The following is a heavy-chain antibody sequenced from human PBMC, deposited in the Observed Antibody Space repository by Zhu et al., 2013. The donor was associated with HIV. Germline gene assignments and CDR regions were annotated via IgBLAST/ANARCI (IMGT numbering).Heavy chain of an antibody. CDR3: TRHAEAGDIGNCTGGVCYTDY. CDR1: GFSFSGFA. V-gene: IGHV3-73*02. J-gene: IGHJ4*02. CDR2: IRSKANSYAT. Sequence: EVQLVESGGALVQPGGSLKLSCAASGFSFSGFAMYWVRQASGKGLEWVGRIRSKANSYATSYGASVKGRFTISRDDSKNTAYLQMDSLETEDTAMYYCTRHAEAGDIGNCTGGVCYTDYWGQGNPGHRLL. D-gene: IGHD2-8*02.